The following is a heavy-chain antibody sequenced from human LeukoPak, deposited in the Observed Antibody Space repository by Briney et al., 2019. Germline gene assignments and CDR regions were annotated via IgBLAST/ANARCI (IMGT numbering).Heavy chain of an antibody. V-gene: IGHV4-61*08. D-gene: IGHD3-10*01. CDR2: IHHSGST. CDR3: ARVGDYASGTSFDY. CDR1: GGSISSGGEY. Sequence: SQTLSLTCTVSGGSISSGGEYWSWIRQPPGKGLEWIGYIHHSGSTNNNPSLKSRVTISVDTSKNQFSLKLSSVTAADTAVYYCARVGDYASGTSFDYWGQGTLVTVSS. J-gene: IGHJ4*02.